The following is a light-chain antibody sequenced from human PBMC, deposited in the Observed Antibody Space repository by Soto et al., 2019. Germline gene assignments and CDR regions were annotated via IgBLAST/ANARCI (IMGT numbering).Light chain of an antibody. CDR1: QSVSGW. V-gene: IGKV1-5*03. J-gene: IGKJ5*01. Sequence: DIQMTQSPSTLSASVGDRVTITCRASQSVSGWLAWYQQKPGKVPNLLIYQASTLEDGVPSRFSGSGSGTEFTLTITGLQPDDSATYYCQHYNDYSYTFGQGTRLEI. CDR3: QHYNDYSYT. CDR2: QAS.